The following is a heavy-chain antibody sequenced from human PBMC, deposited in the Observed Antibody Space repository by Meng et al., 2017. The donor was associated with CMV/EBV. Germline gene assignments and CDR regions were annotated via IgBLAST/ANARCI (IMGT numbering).Heavy chain of an antibody. CDR1: GGSISSSSYY. D-gene: IGHD6-13*01. Sequence: SETLSLTCTVSGGSISSSSYYWGWIRQPPGKGLEWIGSIYYSGSTYYNPSLKSRVTISVDTSKNQFSLKLSSVTAADTAVYYCAGEHVPYSSSWYYFDYWGQGTLVTVSS. V-gene: IGHV4-39*07. J-gene: IGHJ4*02. CDR3: AGEHVPYSSSWYYFDY. CDR2: IYYSGST.